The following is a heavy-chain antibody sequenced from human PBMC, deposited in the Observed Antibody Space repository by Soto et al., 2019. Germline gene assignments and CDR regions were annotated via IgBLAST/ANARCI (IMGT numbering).Heavy chain of an antibody. CDR2: IYPGDSDT. D-gene: IGHD2-21*01. CDR3: ARAVSAGNYYYGMDV. V-gene: IGHV5-51*01. J-gene: IGHJ6*02. CDR1: GYSFTSYW. Sequence: GESLKISCKGSGYSFTSYWIGWVRQVPGRGLEWMGIIYPGDSDTRYSPSFQGQVTISADKSISTAYLQWSSLKASDTAMYYCARAVSAGNYYYGMDVWGPGTTVTVSS.